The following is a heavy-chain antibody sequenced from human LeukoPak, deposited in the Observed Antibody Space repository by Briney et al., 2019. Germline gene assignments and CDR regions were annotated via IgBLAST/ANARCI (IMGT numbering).Heavy chain of an antibody. CDR1: GFTFSSYG. Sequence: GGSLGLSCAASGFTFSSYGMHWVRQAPGKGLEWVAFIRYDGSNKYYADSVKGRFTISRDNSKNTLYLQMNSLRAEDTAVYYCANCEHEEWELLSFDYWGQGTLVTVSP. V-gene: IGHV3-30*02. J-gene: IGHJ4*02. CDR2: IRYDGSNK. D-gene: IGHD1-26*01. CDR3: ANCEHEEWELLSFDY.